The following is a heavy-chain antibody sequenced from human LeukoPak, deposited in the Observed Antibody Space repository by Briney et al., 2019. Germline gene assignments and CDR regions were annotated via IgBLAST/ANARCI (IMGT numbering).Heavy chain of an antibody. CDR1: GFTFDDYA. Sequence: GGSLRLSCAASGFTFDDYAMHWVRQAPGKGLEWVSGISWNSGSIGYADSVKGRFTISRDNAKNSLYLQMNSLRAEDTALYYCAKDQGSSWPSYYYYGMDVWGQGTTVTVSS. V-gene: IGHV3-9*01. CDR3: AKDQGSSWPSYYYYGMDV. J-gene: IGHJ6*02. D-gene: IGHD6-13*01. CDR2: ISWNSGSI.